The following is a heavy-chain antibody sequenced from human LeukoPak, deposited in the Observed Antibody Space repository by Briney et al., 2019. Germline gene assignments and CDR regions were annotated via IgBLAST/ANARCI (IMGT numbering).Heavy chain of an antibody. CDR3: ATTTGGITMVRGVHDY. J-gene: IGHJ4*02. CDR2: IYYSGST. CDR1: GGSISSSSYY. V-gene: IGHV4-39*01. D-gene: IGHD3-10*01. Sequence: PSETLSLTCTVSGGSISSSSYYWGWIRQPPGKGLEWIGSIYYSGSTYYNPSLKSRVTISVDTSKNQFSLKLSSVTAADTAVYCCATTTGGITMVRGVHDYWGQGTLVTVSS.